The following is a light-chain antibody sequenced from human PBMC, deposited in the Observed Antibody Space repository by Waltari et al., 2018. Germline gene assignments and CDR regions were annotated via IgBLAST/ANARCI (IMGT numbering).Light chain of an antibody. CDR1: QGVSSY. CDR2: DAS. J-gene: IGKJ5*01. V-gene: IGKV3-11*01. Sequence: PGERATLSCRASQGVSSYLAWYQQKPGQAPRLLIYDASNRATGIPARFSGSGSGSDFTLTISSLEPEDFAVYYCQQRSNWPITFGQGTRLEIK. CDR3: QQRSNWPIT.